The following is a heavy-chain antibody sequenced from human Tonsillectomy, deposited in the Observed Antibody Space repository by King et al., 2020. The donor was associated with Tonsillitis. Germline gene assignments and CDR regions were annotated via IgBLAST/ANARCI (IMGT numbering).Heavy chain of an antibody. V-gene: IGHV4-59*08. D-gene: IGHD3-10*01. CDR2: IYYSGST. CDR3: ARHIYGWGSRI. CDR1: GGSISSDH. J-gene: IGHJ3*02. Sequence: QVQLQESGPGLVKPSETLSLTCTVSGGSISSDHWGWIRQPPGKGLEGIGNIYYSGSTKYNSSLQSRVTISIDTSRNQLSLKLRSVTAADTAVYFCARHIYGWGSRICGQGTMVTVSS.